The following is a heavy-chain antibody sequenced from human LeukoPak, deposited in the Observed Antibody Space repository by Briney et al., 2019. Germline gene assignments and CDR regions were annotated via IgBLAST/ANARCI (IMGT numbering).Heavy chain of an antibody. J-gene: IGHJ6*03. V-gene: IGHV1-2*02. CDR2: INPNNGGT. CDR1: GYTFTGYY. Sequence: ASVKVSCRASGYTFTGYYIHWVRQAPGQGLELMGWINPNNGGTNYAQKFQGRVTMTRDTSISTAYVELSRLRSDDTAVYYCARSSRPCSGGSCYLYSYYYHNMDVWGKGTTVTISS. D-gene: IGHD2-15*01. CDR3: ARSSRPCSGGSCYLYSYYYHNMDV.